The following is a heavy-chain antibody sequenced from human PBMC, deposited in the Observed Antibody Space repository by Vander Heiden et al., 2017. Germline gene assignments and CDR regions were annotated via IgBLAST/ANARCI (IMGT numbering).Heavy chain of an antibody. CDR3: ASESGSYYHY. CDR2: INPNRGAT. CDR1: GYTFIDYY. V-gene: IGHV1-2*07. Sequence: QVQLVQSGAEVKEPGASVTVSCKASGYTFIDYYTHWLRQAPGQGLEWMGWINPNRGATAYAHNFQGRVTVTRDTSISTAYMELSRLTSDDTAVYYCASESGSYYHYWGQGTLVTVSS. D-gene: IGHD1-26*01. J-gene: IGHJ4*02.